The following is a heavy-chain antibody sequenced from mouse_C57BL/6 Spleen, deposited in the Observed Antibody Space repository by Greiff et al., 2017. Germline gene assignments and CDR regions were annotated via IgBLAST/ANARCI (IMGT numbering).Heavy chain of an antibody. Sequence: EVKVVESGGGLVKPGGSLKLSCAASGFTFSDYGMHWVRQAPEKGLEWVAYISSGSSTIYYADPVKGRFTISRDNAKNTLFLQMTSLRSEDTAMYYCANNDGYYLSWFAYWGQGTLVTVSA. CDR1: GFTFSDYG. D-gene: IGHD2-3*01. CDR2: ISSGSSTI. V-gene: IGHV5-17*01. CDR3: ANNDGYYLSWFAY. J-gene: IGHJ3*01.